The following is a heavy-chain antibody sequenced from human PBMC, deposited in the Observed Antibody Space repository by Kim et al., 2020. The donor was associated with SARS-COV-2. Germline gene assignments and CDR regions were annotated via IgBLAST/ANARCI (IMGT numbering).Heavy chain of an antibody. Sequence: SLKSRVTISVDTSKNQFSLKLSSVTAADTAVYYCARGPREYYGSGSYYTNWGQGTLVTVSS. D-gene: IGHD3-10*01. J-gene: IGHJ4*02. V-gene: IGHV4-34*01. CDR3: ARGPREYYGSGSYYTN.